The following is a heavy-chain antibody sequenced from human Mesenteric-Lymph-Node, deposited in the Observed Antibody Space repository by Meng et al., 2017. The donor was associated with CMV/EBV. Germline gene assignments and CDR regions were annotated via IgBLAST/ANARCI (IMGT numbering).Heavy chain of an antibody. CDR1: GFNFNTYA. CDR3: AREAVAGLLGDYYYYGMDV. CDR2: VGYDEGDE. V-gene: IGHV3-30*01. D-gene: IGHD6-19*01. J-gene: IGHJ6*02. Sequence: SCAASGFNFNTYALHWVRQAPGKGLEWVAVVGYDEGDEFYANSVKGRFTISRDNSENTLYLQMHRLRPEDTAVYYCAREAVAGLLGDYYYYGMDVWGQGTTVTVSS.